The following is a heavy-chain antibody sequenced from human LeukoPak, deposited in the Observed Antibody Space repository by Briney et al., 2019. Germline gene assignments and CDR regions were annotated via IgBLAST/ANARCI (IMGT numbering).Heavy chain of an antibody. CDR3: ARGGGRDGYYFDY. J-gene: IGHJ4*02. CDR1: GASISSTSYC. V-gene: IGHV4-61*09. Sequence: SETLSLTCTVSGASISSTSYCWGWIRQPAGKGLEWIGHIHTSGSTNYNPSLKSRVTISVDTSKNQFSLKLSSVTAADTAVYYCARGGGRDGYYFDYWGQGTLVTVSS. D-gene: IGHD5-24*01. CDR2: IHTSGST.